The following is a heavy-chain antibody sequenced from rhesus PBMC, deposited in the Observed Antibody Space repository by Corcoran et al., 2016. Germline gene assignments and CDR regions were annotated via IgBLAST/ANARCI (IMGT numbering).Heavy chain of an antibody. CDR2: IYWDDNK. CDR3: ARRYGDYVRYFDY. CDR1: GFSLRSRSMG. D-gene: IGHD4-35*01. J-gene: IGHJ4*01. V-gene: IGHV2-1*01. Sequence: QVTLKESGPALVKPTQTLTLTCSFSGFSLRSRSMGLGWIRQPPGKTLEWLAHIYWDDNKRYNTSMKPRLTISKDTSKNQLVLTMTNMDPVDTATYYCARRYGDYVRYFDYWGQGVLVTVSS.